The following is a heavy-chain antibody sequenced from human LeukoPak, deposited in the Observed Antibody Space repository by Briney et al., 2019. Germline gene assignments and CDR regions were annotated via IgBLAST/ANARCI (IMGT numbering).Heavy chain of an antibody. CDR3: AKPQAEMGAFDT. J-gene: IGHJ3*02. Sequence: ASVKVSCKASGYTFTGYYMHWVRQAPGQGLEWMGIINPSGGSTSYAQKFQGRVTMTRDTSTSTVYMELSSLRSEDTAVYYCAKPQAEMGAFDTWGQGTMVTVSS. CDR1: GYTFTGYY. V-gene: IGHV1-46*01. CDR2: INPSGGST. D-gene: IGHD5-24*01.